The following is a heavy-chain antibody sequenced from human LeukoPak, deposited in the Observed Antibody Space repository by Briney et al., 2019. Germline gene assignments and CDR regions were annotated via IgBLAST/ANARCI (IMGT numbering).Heavy chain of an antibody. Sequence: PGGSLRLSCAASGFTFSSYSMNWVRQAPGKGLEWVSSISSSSSYIYYADSVKGRFTISRDNAKNSLYLQMNSLRAEDTAVYYCARDRDVDTDAFDIWGQGTMVTVSS. D-gene: IGHD5-18*01. J-gene: IGHJ3*02. CDR2: ISSSSSYI. CDR3: ARDRDVDTDAFDI. CDR1: GFTFSSYS. V-gene: IGHV3-21*01.